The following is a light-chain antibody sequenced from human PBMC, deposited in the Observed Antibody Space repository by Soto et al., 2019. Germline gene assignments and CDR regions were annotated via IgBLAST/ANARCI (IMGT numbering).Light chain of an antibody. Sequence: QPVLTQAPSASASLGASVTLTCSRSSGASSYAISWHQQQPEKGPRYLMKLDSDGSHTKGDAIPDRLSGTSSGAERYLTISSSQAEYEADYHCQPCVPGIHGGIGGRTKLTVL. V-gene: IGLV4-69*01. CDR2: LDSDGSH. CDR3: QPCVPGIHGG. CDR1: SGASSYA. J-gene: IGLJ2*01.